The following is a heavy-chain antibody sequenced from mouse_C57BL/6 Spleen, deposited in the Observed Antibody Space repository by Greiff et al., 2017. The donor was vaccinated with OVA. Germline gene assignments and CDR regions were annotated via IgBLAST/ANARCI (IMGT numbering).Heavy chain of an antibody. CDR1: GYTFTSYW. V-gene: IGHV1-64*01. CDR3: ARPSNWDGCFAY. CDR2: IHPNSGST. J-gene: IGHJ3*01. Sequence: QVQLKQPGAELVKPGASVKLSCKASGYTFTSYWMHWVKQRPGQGLEWIGMIHPNSGSTNYNEKFKSKATLTVDKSSSTAYMQLSSLTSEDSAVYYCARPSNWDGCFAYWGQGTLVTVSA. D-gene: IGHD4-1*01.